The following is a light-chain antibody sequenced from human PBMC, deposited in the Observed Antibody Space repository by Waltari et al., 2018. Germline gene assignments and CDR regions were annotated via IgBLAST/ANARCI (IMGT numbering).Light chain of an antibody. V-gene: IGLV2-14*03. CDR3: SSYISSSTLEL. Sequence: QSALTQPASVSGSPGQSITISCTGTSSAVGASNYVSWYQQHPGKAPKLMTFDVSIRPSGVSNRFSGSKSGNTASLTISGLQAEDEADYYCSSYISSSTLELFGGGTSLTVL. CDR1: SSAVGASNY. CDR2: DVS. J-gene: IGLJ2*01.